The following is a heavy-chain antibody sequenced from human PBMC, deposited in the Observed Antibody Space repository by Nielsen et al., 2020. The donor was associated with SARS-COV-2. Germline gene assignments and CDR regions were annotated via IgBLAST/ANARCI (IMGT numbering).Heavy chain of an antibody. D-gene: IGHD3-16*01. J-gene: IGHJ3*02. CDR3: ARGGRITFGGADDAFDI. Sequence: SETLSLTCAVSGGSISSGGYSWSWIQQPPGKGLEWIGYIYHSGRTYYNPSLKSRVTISVDRSKNQFSLKLSSVTAADTAVYYCARGGRITFGGADDAFDIWGQGTMVTVPS. CDR1: GGSISSGGYS. CDR2: IYHSGRT. V-gene: IGHV4-30-2*01.